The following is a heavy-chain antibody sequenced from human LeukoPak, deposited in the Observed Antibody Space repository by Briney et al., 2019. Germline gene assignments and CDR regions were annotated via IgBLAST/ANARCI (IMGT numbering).Heavy chain of an antibody. Sequence: GGSLRLSCTASGFTFSRYLMSWVRQAPAKWLEWVSNIKQDGGEEYYADSVQGRFTISRDSSKNMLYLQMNSLRAEDTGVYYCANNGVSPNYYYGMNVWGQGTTVTVSS. J-gene: IGHJ6*02. CDR3: ANNGVSPNYYYGMNV. CDR2: IKQDGGEE. V-gene: IGHV3-7*02. D-gene: IGHD2-8*01. CDR1: GFTFSRYL.